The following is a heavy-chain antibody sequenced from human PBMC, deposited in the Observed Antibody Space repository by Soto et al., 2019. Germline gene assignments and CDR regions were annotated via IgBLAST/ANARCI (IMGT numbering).Heavy chain of an antibody. CDR2: IRSKAYGGTT. Sequence: GVLKLSCTTSGFTFCYYAMSWFRQAPGKGLEWVGFIRSKAYGGTTEYAASVKGRFTISRDDSKSIAYLQMNSLKTEDTAVYYCTRDLRDDYGDVFDYWGQGTLVTVSS. D-gene: IGHD4-17*01. CDR1: GFTFCYYA. V-gene: IGHV3-49*03. CDR3: TRDLRDDYGDVFDY. J-gene: IGHJ4*02.